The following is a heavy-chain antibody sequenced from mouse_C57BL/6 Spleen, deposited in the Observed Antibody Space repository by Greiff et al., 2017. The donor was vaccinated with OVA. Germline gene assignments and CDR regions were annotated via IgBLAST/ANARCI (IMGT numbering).Heavy chain of an antibody. V-gene: IGHV5-6*01. CDR2: ISSGGSYT. J-gene: IGHJ2*01. Sequence: EVQLVESGGDLVKPGGSLKLSCAASGFTFSSYGMSWVRQTPDKRLEWVATISSGGSYTYYPDSVKGRFTISRDNAKNTLYLQMSSLKSEDTAMYYCARQPLYPYYFDYWGQGTTLTVSS. D-gene: IGHD2-1*01. CDR3: ARQPLYPYYFDY. CDR1: GFTFSSYG.